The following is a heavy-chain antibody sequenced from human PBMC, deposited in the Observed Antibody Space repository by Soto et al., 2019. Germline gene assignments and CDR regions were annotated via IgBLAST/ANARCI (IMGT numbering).Heavy chain of an antibody. J-gene: IGHJ4*02. CDR1: GGSISSGGYY. Sequence: QVQLQESGPGLVKPSQTLSITCTVSGGSISSGGYYWSWIRQHPGKGLEWIGYIYYSGSTYYNPSLKSRVTLSVDTSKNQFSLKLSSVSAADTAVYYCARDPSTNGVSEASGYFDYWGQGTLVTVSA. V-gene: IGHV4-31*03. CDR2: IYYSGST. D-gene: IGHD2-8*01. CDR3: ARDPSTNGVSEASGYFDY.